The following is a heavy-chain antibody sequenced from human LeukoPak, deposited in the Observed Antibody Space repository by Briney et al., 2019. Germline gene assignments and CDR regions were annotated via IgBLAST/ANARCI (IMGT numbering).Heavy chain of an antibody. CDR1: GGTFSSYA. CDR2: IIPIFGTA. J-gene: IGHJ5*02. Sequence: SVKVSCKASGGTFSSYAISWVRQAPGQGLEWMGGIIPIFGTANYAQKFQGRVTITADESTSTAYMELSSLRSKDTAVYYCAGDGYCSGGSCYQNWFDPWGQGTLVTVSS. V-gene: IGHV1-69*13. CDR3: AGDGYCSGGSCYQNWFDP. D-gene: IGHD2-15*01.